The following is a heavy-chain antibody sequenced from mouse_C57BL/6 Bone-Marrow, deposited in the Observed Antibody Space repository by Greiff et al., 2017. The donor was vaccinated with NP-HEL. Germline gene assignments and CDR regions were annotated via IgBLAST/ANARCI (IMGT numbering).Heavy chain of an antibody. Sequence: QVQLQQPGAELVKPGASVKMSCKASGYTFTSYWITWVKQRPGPGLEWIGDIYPGSGSTNYNEKFKSKATLTVDTSSSTAYMQLSSLTSEDAAVYYCARVYDYDVDYAMDYWGQGTSVTVSS. CDR2: IYPGSGST. V-gene: IGHV1-55*01. CDR3: ARVYDYDVDYAMDY. D-gene: IGHD2-4*01. CDR1: GYTFTSYW. J-gene: IGHJ4*01.